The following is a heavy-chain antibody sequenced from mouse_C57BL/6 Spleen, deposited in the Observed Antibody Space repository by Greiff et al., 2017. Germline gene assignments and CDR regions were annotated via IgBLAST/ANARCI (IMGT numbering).Heavy chain of an antibody. Sequence: VKLMESGAELVRPGASVKLSCKASGYTFTDYYINWVKQRPGQGLAWIARIYPGSGNTYYNEKFKGKATLTAEKSSSTAYMQLSSLTSEDSAVYFCAREEDGPLDYWGQGTTLTVSS. CDR2: IYPGSGNT. J-gene: IGHJ2*01. D-gene: IGHD2-3*01. V-gene: IGHV1-76*01. CDR3: AREEDGPLDY. CDR1: GYTFTDYY.